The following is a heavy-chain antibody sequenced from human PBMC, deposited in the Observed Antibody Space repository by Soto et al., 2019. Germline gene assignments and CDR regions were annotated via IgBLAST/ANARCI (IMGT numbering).Heavy chain of an antibody. CDR2: LNPKSGGT. CDR1: GFTFSDYY. CDR3: ARERYQVLSDGMNV. V-gene: IGHV1-2*02. J-gene: IGHJ6*02. Sequence: ASVKVSCKASGFTFSDYYMHWVREAPGQGLEWMGWLNPKSGGTTYAQKFQGRLTLSRDTSINTAYMELSRLSIDDTALYYCARERYQVLSDGMNVWGQGTTVTVSS. D-gene: IGHD2-2*01.